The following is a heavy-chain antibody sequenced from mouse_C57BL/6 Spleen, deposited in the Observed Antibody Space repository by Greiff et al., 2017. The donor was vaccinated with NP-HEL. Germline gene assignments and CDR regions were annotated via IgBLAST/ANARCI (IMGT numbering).Heavy chain of an antibody. CDR1: GFSLTSYG. V-gene: IGHV2-2*01. J-gene: IGHJ1*03. CDR2: IWSGGST. Sequence: VKLVESGPGLVQPSQSLSITCTVSGFSLTSYGVHWVRQSPGKGLEWLGVIWSGGSTDYNAAFISRLSISKDKSKSQVFFKMNSLQADDTAIYYCARPNYYGNWYFDFWGKGTTVTVSS. D-gene: IGHD1-1*01. CDR3: ARPNYYGNWYFDF.